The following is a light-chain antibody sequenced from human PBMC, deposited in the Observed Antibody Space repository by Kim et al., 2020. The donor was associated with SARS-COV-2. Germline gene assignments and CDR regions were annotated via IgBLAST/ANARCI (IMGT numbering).Light chain of an antibody. CDR2: PAS. CDR3: QKYSTAPWT. CDR1: QGISNY. J-gene: IGKJ1*01. V-gene: IGKV1-27*01. Sequence: AALGDRVTVTCRAGQGISNYLVWYQQKPGKVPKVLIYPASTLQSGVPSRFSGSGSGTEFTLTISSLQPEDAATYYCQKYSTAPWTFGQGTKVDIK.